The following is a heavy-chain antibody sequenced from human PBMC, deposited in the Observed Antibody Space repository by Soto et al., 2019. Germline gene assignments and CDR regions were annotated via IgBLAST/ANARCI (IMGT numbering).Heavy chain of an antibody. CDR1: GYMFTKSA. Sequence: AASVKVSCKASGYMFTKSAMHWVRQAPGQRLEWMGWISGDSGNTKYSPKLQDRVTITRDTSASTAYMELSSLRSEDTALYYCARDGVAAGNINFDYWGQGTLVTVPQ. CDR3: ARDGVAAGNINFDY. D-gene: IGHD6-19*01. J-gene: IGHJ4*01. V-gene: IGHV1-3*01. CDR2: ISGDSGNT.